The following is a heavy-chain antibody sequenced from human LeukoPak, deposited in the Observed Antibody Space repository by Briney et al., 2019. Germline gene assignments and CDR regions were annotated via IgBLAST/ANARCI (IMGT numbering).Heavy chain of an antibody. J-gene: IGHJ4*02. CDR3: ARVPRDSSSSGRMNFDY. V-gene: IGHV1-3*01. CDR2: TNAGNGNT. D-gene: IGHD6-13*01. CDR1: GYTFTSYV. Sequence: ASVRVSCKAAGYTFTSYVMHWVRQAPGQGLEWMGWTNAGNGNTKYSQKVHGRVTITRDTSASTAYMELSSLRSEDTAVYYCARVPRDSSSSGRMNFDYWGQGTLVTVS.